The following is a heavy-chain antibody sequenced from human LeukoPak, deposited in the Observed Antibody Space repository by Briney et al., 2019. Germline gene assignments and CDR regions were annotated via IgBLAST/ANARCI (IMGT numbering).Heavy chain of an antibody. Sequence: ASVKVSCKASGYTFTSYDINWVRQATGQGLEWMGWMNPNSGNTGYAQKFQGRVTMTRNTSISTAYMELSSLRSEDTAVYYCARSEGYYDSSGSVYAFDIWGQGTMVTVSS. J-gene: IGHJ3*02. D-gene: IGHD3-22*01. CDR3: ARSEGYYDSSGSVYAFDI. CDR1: GYTFTSYD. CDR2: MNPNSGNT. V-gene: IGHV1-8*01.